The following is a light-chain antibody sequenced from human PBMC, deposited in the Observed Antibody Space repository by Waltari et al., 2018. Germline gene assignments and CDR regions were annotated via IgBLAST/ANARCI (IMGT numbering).Light chain of an antibody. CDR3: QSYDTSLSEVV. CDR1: SPNIGAGYD. Sequence: QSVLTQPPSASGAPGQRVTIPCTGSSPNIGAGYDVHWYQQLPGTAPKLLIYGKSNRPSGVPYRFSGSKSGTSASLAITGLRAEDEADYYCQSYDTSLSEVVFGGGTKLTVL. CDR2: GKS. V-gene: IGLV1-40*01. J-gene: IGLJ2*01.